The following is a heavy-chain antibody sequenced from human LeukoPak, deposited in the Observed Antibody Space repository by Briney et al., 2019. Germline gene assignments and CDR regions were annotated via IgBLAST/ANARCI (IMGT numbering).Heavy chain of an antibody. CDR3: GRGGELLWLTYDY. Sequence: PGGSLRLSCAASGFTVSSNYMSWVRQAPAKGLEWVSVIYSGGSTYYADSVKGRFTISRDNTKNTLYLQMNSLRAEDTAVYYCGRGGELLWLTYDYWGQGTLVTVSS. J-gene: IGHJ4*02. CDR2: IYSGGST. CDR1: GFTVSSNY. D-gene: IGHD3-10*01. V-gene: IGHV3-53*01.